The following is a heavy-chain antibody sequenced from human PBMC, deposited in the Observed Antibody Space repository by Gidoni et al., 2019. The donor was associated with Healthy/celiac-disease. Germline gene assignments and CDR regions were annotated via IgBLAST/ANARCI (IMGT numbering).Heavy chain of an antibody. CDR3: VKGVDWYGSGYYRNWFDP. J-gene: IGHJ5*02. D-gene: IGHD3-22*01. Sequence: EVQLVESGGGLVQPGGSLRLSCSASGFTSGCYALHWVRQAPGKGLEYVSAISSNGGSTYYADSVKGRFTISRDNSKNTLYLQMSSLRAEDTAVYYCVKGVDWYGSGYYRNWFDPWGQGTLVTVSS. V-gene: IGHV3-64D*08. CDR1: GFTSGCYA. CDR2: ISSNGGST.